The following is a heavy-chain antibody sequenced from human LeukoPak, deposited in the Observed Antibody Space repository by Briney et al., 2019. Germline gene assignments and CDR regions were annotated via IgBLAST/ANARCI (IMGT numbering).Heavy chain of an antibody. Sequence: GGSLRLSCAASGFTVSSNYMSWVRQAPGKGLEWVSVIYSAGSIYYADSVKGRFTISRDNSKNTLYLQMNSLRAEDAAVYYCAREGFGAMGGYWGQGTLVTVSS. CDR2: IYSAGSI. CDR1: GFTVSSNY. D-gene: IGHD3-10*01. J-gene: IGHJ4*02. V-gene: IGHV3-53*01. CDR3: AREGFGAMGGY.